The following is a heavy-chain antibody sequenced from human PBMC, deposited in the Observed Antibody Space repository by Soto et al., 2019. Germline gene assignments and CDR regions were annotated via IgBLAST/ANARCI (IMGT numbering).Heavy chain of an antibody. J-gene: IGHJ4*02. CDR2: ISGSGGST. D-gene: IGHD3-10*01. CDR3: AKEVGYGSGSPFDY. Sequence: GGSLRLSCAASGFTFSSYAMNWVRQAPGKGLEWVSAISGSGGSTYYADSVKGRFTISRDNSKNTLYLQINSLRAEDTAVYYCAKEVGYGSGSPFDYWGQGTLVTVSS. V-gene: IGHV3-23*01. CDR1: GFTFSSYA.